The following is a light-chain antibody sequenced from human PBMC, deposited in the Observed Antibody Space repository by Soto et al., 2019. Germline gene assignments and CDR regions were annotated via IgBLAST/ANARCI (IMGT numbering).Light chain of an antibody. Sequence: DIQMTQSPSSLSASVGDRVTITCRASQSISDHLNWYQQKPGKAPKVLIYDAFSLQSGVPSRFSGSGSGTDFTLTISSLQPEDFATYYCQQNYGTPRTFGQGTKLEIK. V-gene: IGKV1-39*01. CDR2: DAF. CDR1: QSISDH. J-gene: IGKJ2*01. CDR3: QQNYGTPRT.